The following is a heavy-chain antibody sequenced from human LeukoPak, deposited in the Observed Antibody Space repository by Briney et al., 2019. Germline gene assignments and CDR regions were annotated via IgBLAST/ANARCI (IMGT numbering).Heavy chain of an antibody. D-gene: IGHD2-2*01. CDR1: GFTFSNYA. J-gene: IGHJ4*02. V-gene: IGHV3-23*01. CDR3: ARARACSSTSCYLDI. CDR2: ISGSGDST. Sequence: GGSLRLSCAASGFTFSNYALSWVRQAPGKGLEWVSGISGSGDSTYYADSVKGRFTISRDNSKNTLYLQVNSLRAEDTAVYYCARARACSSTSCYLDIWGQGTLVTVSS.